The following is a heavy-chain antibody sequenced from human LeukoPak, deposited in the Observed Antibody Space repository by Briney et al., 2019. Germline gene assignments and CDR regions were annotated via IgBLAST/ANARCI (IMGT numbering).Heavy chain of an antibody. CDR3: ARGTGIAVAGLMYYFDY. CDR2: IYYSGST. J-gene: IGHJ4*02. Sequence: PSETLSLTCAVSGGSISSGGYSWSWIRQPPGKGLEWIGYIYYSGSTYYNPSLKSRVTISVDTSKNQFSLKLSSVTAADTAVYYCARGTGIAVAGLMYYFDYWGQGTLVTVSS. V-gene: IGHV4-30-4*07. D-gene: IGHD6-19*01. CDR1: GGSISSGGYS.